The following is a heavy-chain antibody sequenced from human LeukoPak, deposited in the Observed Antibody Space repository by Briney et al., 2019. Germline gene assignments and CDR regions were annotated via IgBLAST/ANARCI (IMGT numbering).Heavy chain of an antibody. V-gene: IGHV4-34*01. CDR3: ARARALYYYGSGNWFDP. CDR2: INHSGST. J-gene: IGHJ5*02. D-gene: IGHD3-10*01. CDR1: GGSISSYY. Sequence: PSETLSLTCTVFGGSISSYYWSWIRQPPGKGLEWIGEINHSGSTNYNPSLKSRVTISVDTSKNQFSLKLSSVTAADTAVYYCARARALYYYGSGNWFDPWGQGTLVTVSS.